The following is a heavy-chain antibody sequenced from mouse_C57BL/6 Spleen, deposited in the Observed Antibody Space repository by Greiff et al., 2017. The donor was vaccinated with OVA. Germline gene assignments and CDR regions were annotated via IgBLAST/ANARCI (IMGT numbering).Heavy chain of an antibody. Sequence: EVMLVESGGDLVKPGGSLKLSCAASGFTFSSYGMSWVRPTPDKRLEWVATISSGGSYTYYPDSVKGRFTISRDNAKNTLYLQMSSLKSEDTAMYYCARLTTVVEVYLDYWGQGTTLTVSS. CDR3: ARLTTVVEVYLDY. CDR1: GFTFSSYG. CDR2: ISSGGSYT. J-gene: IGHJ2*01. V-gene: IGHV5-6*01. D-gene: IGHD1-1*01.